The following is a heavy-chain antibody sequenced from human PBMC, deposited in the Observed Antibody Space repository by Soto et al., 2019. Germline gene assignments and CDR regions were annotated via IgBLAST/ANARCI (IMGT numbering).Heavy chain of an antibody. CDR3: ARHYISSSRYYYYGMDV. CDR2: IYHSGST. Sequence: QVQLQESGPGLVKPSGTLSLTCAVSGGSISSSNWWSWVRQPPGKGLEWIGEIYHSGSTNYNPSLKSRVTISEDKSKNQFSLKLSSVTAADTAVYYCARHYISSSRYYYYGMDVWGQGTTVTVSS. J-gene: IGHJ6*02. V-gene: IGHV4-4*02. D-gene: IGHD6-6*01. CDR1: GGSISSSNW.